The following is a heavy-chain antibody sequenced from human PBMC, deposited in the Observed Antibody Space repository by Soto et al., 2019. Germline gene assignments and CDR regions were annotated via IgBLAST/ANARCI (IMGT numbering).Heavy chain of an antibody. J-gene: IGHJ4*02. CDR3: AREKEVARD. CDR2: IYYSGDT. Sequence: SETLSLTCTVSGGSISSYTWSWIRQPPGKGLEYIGYIYYSGDTTYNPSLKSRVTISFDTSKNQFSLKLSSVTAADTAVYFCAREKEVARDWGQGTLVTVSS. CDR1: GGSISSYT. D-gene: IGHD5-12*01. V-gene: IGHV4-59*01.